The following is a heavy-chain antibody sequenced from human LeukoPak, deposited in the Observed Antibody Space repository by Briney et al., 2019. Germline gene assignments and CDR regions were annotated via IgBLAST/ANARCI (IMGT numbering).Heavy chain of an antibody. D-gene: IGHD6-13*01. V-gene: IGHV3-7*03. J-gene: IGHJ4*02. Sequence: GGSLRLSCAASGFPFNAYWMTWVRQAPGKGLEWVANIRQDGDTKYYVDSVKGRFTISRDNAMNSLYLQMNSLRAEDTVIYYCARSLPYGTTWYGRSDFWGQGTLVTVSS. CDR2: IRQDGDTK. CDR3: ARSLPYGTTWYGRSDF. CDR1: GFPFNAYW.